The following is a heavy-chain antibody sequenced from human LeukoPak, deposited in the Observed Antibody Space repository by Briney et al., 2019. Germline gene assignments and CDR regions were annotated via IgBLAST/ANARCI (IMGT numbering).Heavy chain of an antibody. D-gene: IGHD1-1*01. V-gene: IGHV4-39*01. J-gene: IGHJ4*02. CDR2: IYYTGTT. CDR3: SRRGSSHWPRED. CDR1: GASISGSTFY. Sequence: SETLSLTCTVSGASISGSTFYSGWLRQPPGMGLEWLESIYYTGTTYNNPSLKTQVTISVETSNNLYSLKLGSVTGADAAVYYCSRRGSSHWPREDWGQGTLVTVSS.